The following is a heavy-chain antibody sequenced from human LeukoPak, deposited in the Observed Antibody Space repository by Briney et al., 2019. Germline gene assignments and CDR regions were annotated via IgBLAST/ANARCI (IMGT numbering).Heavy chain of an antibody. J-gene: IGHJ6*04. Sequence: PGRSLRLSCAASGFTFSSYAMHWVRQAPGKGLEWVAVISYDGSNKHYADSVKGRFTISRDNSKNTLYLQMNSLRAEGTAVYYCARDEPYNWNDVGYYYYGMDVWGKGTTVTVSS. CDR3: ARDEPYNWNDVGYYYYGMDV. V-gene: IGHV3-30*04. CDR1: GFTFSSYA. D-gene: IGHD1-1*01. CDR2: ISYDGSNK.